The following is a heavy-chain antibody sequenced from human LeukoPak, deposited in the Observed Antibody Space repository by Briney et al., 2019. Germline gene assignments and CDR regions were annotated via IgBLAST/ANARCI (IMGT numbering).Heavy chain of an antibody. J-gene: IGHJ4*02. V-gene: IGHV3-23*01. D-gene: IGHD3-22*01. Sequence: PGGSLRLSCAASGFTFSSYAMTWVRQAPGEGLQWVSDISGSGSSAYYADSVRGRFTISRDNSKNTLYLQMNSLRAEDTAVYHCAKSDRTTMIVVVIGPSDYWGQGTLVTVSS. CDR3: AKSDRTTMIVVVIGPSDY. CDR1: GFTFSSYA. CDR2: ISGSGSSA.